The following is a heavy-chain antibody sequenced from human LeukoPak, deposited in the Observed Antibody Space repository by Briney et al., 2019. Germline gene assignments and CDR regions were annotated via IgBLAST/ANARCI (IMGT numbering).Heavy chain of an antibody. V-gene: IGHV3-30*03. CDR2: ISYDGSNK. J-gene: IGHJ6*02. D-gene: IGHD2-15*01. CDR1: GFTFSSYG. Sequence: GRSLRLSCAASGFTFSSYGMHWVRQAPGKGLEWVAVISYDGSNKYYADSVKGRFTISRDNSKNTLYLQMNSLRAEDTAVYYCARDGSAGYCSGGSCYSDGMDVWGQGTTVTVSS. CDR3: ARDGSAGYCSGGSCYSDGMDV.